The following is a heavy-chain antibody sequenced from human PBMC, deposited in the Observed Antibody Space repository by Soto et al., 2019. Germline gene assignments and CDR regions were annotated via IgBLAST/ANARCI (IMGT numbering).Heavy chain of an antibody. D-gene: IGHD6-19*01. CDR3: AREHRYSSGWCGDYYYGMDV. J-gene: IGHJ6*02. V-gene: IGHV1-18*04. CDR1: GYTFTSYG. CDR2: ISAYNGNT. Sequence: ASVKVSCKASGYTFTSYGISWVRQAPGQGLEWMGWISAYNGNTNYAQKLQGRVTMTTDTSTSTAYMELRSLRSDDTAVYYCAREHRYSSGWCGDYYYGMDVWGQGTTVTVSS.